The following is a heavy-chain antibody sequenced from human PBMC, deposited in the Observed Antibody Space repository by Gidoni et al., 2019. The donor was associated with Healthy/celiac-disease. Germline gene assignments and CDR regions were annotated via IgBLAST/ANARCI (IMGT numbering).Heavy chain of an antibody. J-gene: IGHJ2*01. CDR2: ISSSSSTI. CDR1: GFTFSSYS. CDR3: ARDEERYVWGGNWYFDL. V-gene: IGHV3-48*01. D-gene: IGHD3-16*01. Sequence: EVQLVESGGGLVQPGGSLRLSCAASGFTFSSYSMNWVRQAPGKGLEWVSYISSSSSTIYYADSVKGRFTISRDKAKNSLYLQMNSLRAEDTAVYYCARDEERYVWGGNWYFDLWGRGTLVTVSS.